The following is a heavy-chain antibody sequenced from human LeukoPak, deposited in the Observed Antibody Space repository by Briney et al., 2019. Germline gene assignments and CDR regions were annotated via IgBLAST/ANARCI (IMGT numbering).Heavy chain of an antibody. CDR1: GGSFSGYY. V-gene: IGHV4-34*01. CDR2: INHSGST. CDR3: ARNYGSGSV. D-gene: IGHD3-10*01. Sequence: SETLSLTCAVYGGSFSGYYWSWIRQPPGKGLEWIGEINHSGSTNYNPSLKSRVTISVDTSKNQFSLKLSSVTAADTAVYYCARNYGSGSVWGQGTPVTVSS. J-gene: IGHJ4*02.